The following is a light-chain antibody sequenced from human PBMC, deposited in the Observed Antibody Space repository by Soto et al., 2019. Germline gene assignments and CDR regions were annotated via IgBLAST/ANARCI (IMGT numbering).Light chain of an antibody. CDR3: QQRSNWPLT. Sequence: EIVLTQSPATLSLSPGERATLSCRASQSVRSYLAWYQQKPGQAPRLLIYDTSNRATGIPARFSGSGSGTDFTLTISSLEPEDFAGYYCQQRSNWPLTFGPGTKVDI. V-gene: IGKV3-11*01. CDR2: DTS. J-gene: IGKJ3*01. CDR1: QSVRSY.